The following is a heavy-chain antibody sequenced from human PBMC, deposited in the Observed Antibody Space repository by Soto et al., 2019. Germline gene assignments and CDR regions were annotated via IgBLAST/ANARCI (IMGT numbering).Heavy chain of an antibody. V-gene: IGHV3-53*04. D-gene: IGHD3-3*01. CDR1: GFTVSSNY. CDR2: IYSGGST. Sequence: GGSLRLSCAASGFTVSSNYMSWVRQAPGKGLEWVSVIYSGGSTYYADSVKGRFTISRHNSKNTLYLQMNSLRAEDTAVYYCARAYLPRGWSGYPGDFYYMDVWGKGTTVTVSS. J-gene: IGHJ6*03. CDR3: ARAYLPRGWSGYPGDFYYMDV.